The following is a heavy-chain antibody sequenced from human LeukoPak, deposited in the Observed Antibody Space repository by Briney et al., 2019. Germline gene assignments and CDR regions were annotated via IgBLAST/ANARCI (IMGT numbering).Heavy chain of an antibody. CDR3: ARARIDY. V-gene: IGHV3-7*04. D-gene: IGHD1-14*01. Sequence: GGSLRLSCVGSGFTFSGSGMSWVRQAPGKGLEWVANIKDDGSEIYSVDSVKGRFTISRDNAKNSLYLQMSSLRAEDTAVYYCARARIDYWGQGTLVTVSS. CDR2: IKDDGSEI. CDR1: GFTFSGSG. J-gene: IGHJ4*02.